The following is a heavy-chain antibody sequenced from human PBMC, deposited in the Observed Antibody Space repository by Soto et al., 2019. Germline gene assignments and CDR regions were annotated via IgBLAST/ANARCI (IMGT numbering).Heavy chain of an antibody. Sequence: SETLSLTCTVSVDSLRSHDWSWFRQPPVKGLEWSGYVFYTGRANYNASLKSRVSISLDTSNYQFSLKLSSVTAADTAVYYCARDGDGRMTTNPYYYNGMDVWGPGTTVT. CDR2: VFYTGRA. CDR3: ARDGDGRMTTNPYYYNGMDV. V-gene: IGHV4-59*11. J-gene: IGHJ6*02. CDR1: VDSLRSHD. D-gene: IGHD4-4*01.